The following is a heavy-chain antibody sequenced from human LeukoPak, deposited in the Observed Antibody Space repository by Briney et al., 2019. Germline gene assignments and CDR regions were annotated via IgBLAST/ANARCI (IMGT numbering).Heavy chain of an antibody. CDR3: ARDRGVDTAMVNWFDP. J-gene: IGHJ5*02. D-gene: IGHD5-18*01. CDR1: GSTFSSYG. CDR2: INWNGGST. Sequence: GGSLRLSCAASGSTFSSYGMSWVRQAPGKGLEWVSGINWNGGSTGYADSVKGRFTISRDNAKNSLYLQMNSLRAEDTALYYCARDRGVDTAMVNWFDPWGQGTLVTVSS. V-gene: IGHV3-20*04.